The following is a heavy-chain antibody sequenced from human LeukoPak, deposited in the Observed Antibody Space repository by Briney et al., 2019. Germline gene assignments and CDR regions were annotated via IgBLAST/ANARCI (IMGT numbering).Heavy chain of an antibody. Sequence: ASVKVSCKASGYTFTGYYMHWVRQAPGQGLEWMGWINPNSGGTNYAQKFQGRVTMTRDTSISTAYMELSRLRSDDTAVYYCARVGYHDTSGAFDYWGQGTLVTVSS. J-gene: IGHJ4*02. CDR1: GYTFTGYY. V-gene: IGHV1-2*02. D-gene: IGHD3-16*02. CDR2: INPNSGGT. CDR3: ARVGYHDTSGAFDY.